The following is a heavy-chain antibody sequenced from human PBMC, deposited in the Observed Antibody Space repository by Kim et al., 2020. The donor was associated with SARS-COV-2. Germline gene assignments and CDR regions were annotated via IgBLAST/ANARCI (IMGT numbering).Heavy chain of an antibody. D-gene: IGHD6-13*01. J-gene: IGHJ4*02. V-gene: IGHV3-30-3*01. Sequence: GGSLRLSCAASGFTFSNYAIHWVRQAPGKGLEWMALISYDGSNEYHADSVKGRFTVSRDNSKNSVYLQMTSLRAEDTAVYYCARLNTYSSPDDYWGQGTLVTVSS. CDR2: ISYDGSNE. CDR1: GFTFSNYA. CDR3: ARLNTYSSPDDY.